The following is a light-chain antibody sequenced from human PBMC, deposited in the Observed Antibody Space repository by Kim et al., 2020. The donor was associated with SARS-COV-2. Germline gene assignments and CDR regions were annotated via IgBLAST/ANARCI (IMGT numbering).Light chain of an antibody. V-gene: IGLV2-14*03. J-gene: IGLJ3*02. CDR3: SSYTSSSTWV. Sequence: QSLTISCTGTGSDVGGYNYVSWYQQHPGKAPNLMIYYVSNRPSGVSNRFSGSKSGNTASLTISELQAEDEADYYCSSYTSSSTWVFGGGTQLTVL. CDR1: GSDVGGYNY. CDR2: YVS.